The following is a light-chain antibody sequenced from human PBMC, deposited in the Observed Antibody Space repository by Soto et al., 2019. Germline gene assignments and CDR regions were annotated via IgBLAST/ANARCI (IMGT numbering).Light chain of an antibody. J-gene: IGLJ2*01. CDR1: SSNIGNNA. Sequence: QAVLTQPPSVSEAPRQRVTISCSGSSSNIGNNAVNWYQQLPGKAPKLLIYYDDLLPSGVSDRFSGSKSGTSASLAISGLQSEDEADYYCEAWDDSLSVVFGGGTKGTVL. CDR3: EAWDDSLSVV. V-gene: IGLV1-36*01. CDR2: YDD.